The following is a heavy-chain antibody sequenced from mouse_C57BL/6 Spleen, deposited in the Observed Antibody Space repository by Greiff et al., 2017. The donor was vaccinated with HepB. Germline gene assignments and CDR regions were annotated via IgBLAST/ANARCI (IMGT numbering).Heavy chain of an antibody. D-gene: IGHD1-1*01. CDR1: GYTFTSYG. CDR2: IYPRSGNT. Sequence: VKLQESGAELARPGASVKLSCKASGYTFTSYGISWVKQRTGQGLEWIGEIYPRSGNTYYNEKFKGKATLTADKSSSTAYMELRSLTSEDSAVYFCARRDYGSRNYAMDYWGQGTSVTVSS. J-gene: IGHJ4*01. CDR3: ARRDYGSRNYAMDY. V-gene: IGHV1-81*01.